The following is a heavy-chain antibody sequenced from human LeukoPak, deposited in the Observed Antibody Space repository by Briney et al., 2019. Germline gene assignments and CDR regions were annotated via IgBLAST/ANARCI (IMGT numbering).Heavy chain of an antibody. J-gene: IGHJ4*02. CDR2: ISGSGGSS. CDR3: AKDRLPRAIDQFDY. V-gene: IGHV3-23*01. Sequence: GGSLRLSCAASGFTFTNYAMSWVRQAPEKGLEWVSTISGSGGSSYYADSVKGRFTISRDNSKNTLYLQINSLRAEDTAVYYCAKDRLPRAIDQFDYWGQGTLVTVSS. D-gene: IGHD2-21*01. CDR1: GFTFTNYA.